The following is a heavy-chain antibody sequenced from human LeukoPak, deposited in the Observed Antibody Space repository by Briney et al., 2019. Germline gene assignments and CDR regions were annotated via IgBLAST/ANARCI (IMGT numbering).Heavy chain of an antibody. CDR2: INHSGST. V-gene: IGHV4-34*01. CDR1: GGSFSGYY. D-gene: IGHD5-18*01. J-gene: IGHJ4*02. CDR3: ARGRWILGGHFDY. Sequence: SETLSLTCAVYGGSFSGYYWSWIRQPPGKGLEWIGEINHSGSTNYNPSLKSRVTISVDMSKNQFSLKLSSVTAADTAVYYCARGRWILGGHFDYWGQGTLVTVSS.